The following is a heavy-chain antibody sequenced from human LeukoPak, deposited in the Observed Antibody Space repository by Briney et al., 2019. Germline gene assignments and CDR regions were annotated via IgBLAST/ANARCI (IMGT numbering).Heavy chain of an antibody. V-gene: IGHV4-4*07. CDR2: IYTSGST. CDR1: GGSISSYY. J-gene: IGHJ4*02. Sequence: PSETLSLTCTVSGGSISSYYWSWIRQPAGKGLEWIGRIYTSGSTNYNPSLKSRVTMSVDTSKNQFSLKLSSVTAADTAVYYCARGQKIRYCSSTSCYRGPYYYFDYWGQGTLVTVSS. D-gene: IGHD2-2*02. CDR3: ARGQKIRYCSSTSCYRGPYYYFDY.